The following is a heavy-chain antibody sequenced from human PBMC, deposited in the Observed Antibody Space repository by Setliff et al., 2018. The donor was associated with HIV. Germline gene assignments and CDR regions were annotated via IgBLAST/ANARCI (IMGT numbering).Heavy chain of an antibody. J-gene: IGHJ6*02. CDR3: ARGARLQYFDWPSYALDV. Sequence: SGGSLRLSCTASGFTFSSYSMNWVRQAPGKGLEWVASISSSGAHIFSADSLKGRFSISRDNGRNSLYLQMNSLRAEDTAVCYCARGARLQYFDWPSYALDVWGQGTTVTVSS. V-gene: IGHV3-21*06. CDR2: ISSSGAHI. CDR1: GFTFSSYS. D-gene: IGHD3-9*01.